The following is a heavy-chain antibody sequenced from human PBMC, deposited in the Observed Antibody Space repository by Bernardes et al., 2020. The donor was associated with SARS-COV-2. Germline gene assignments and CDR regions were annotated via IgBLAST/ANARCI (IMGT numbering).Heavy chain of an antibody. Sequence: GGSLRLSCAASGFTFSSYSMNWVRQAPGKGLEWVSSISSSSSYIYYADSVKGRFTISRDNAKNSLYLQMNSLRAEDTAVYYCARAPGSYYSFDDYWGQGTLVTVSS. CDR3: ARAPGSYYSFDDY. J-gene: IGHJ4*02. D-gene: IGHD1-26*01. CDR2: ISSSSSYI. V-gene: IGHV3-21*01. CDR1: GFTFSSYS.